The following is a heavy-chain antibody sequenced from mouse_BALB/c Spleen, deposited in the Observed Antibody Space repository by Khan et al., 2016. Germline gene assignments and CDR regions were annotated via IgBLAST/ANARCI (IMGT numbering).Heavy chain of an antibody. V-gene: IGHV2-4-1*01. CDR1: GFSLISYG. CDR3: ARDGFDCDY. Sequence: QVQLKQSGPGLVQPSQSLSITCTVSGFSLISYGVHWVRQSQGKGLEWLGVIWSGGSTDYNAAFISRLSISTDNSKSQVFCKSNSLQADDTAICYCARDGFDCDYWGQGTTLTVSS. CDR2: IWSGGST. D-gene: IGHD2-3*01. J-gene: IGHJ2*01.